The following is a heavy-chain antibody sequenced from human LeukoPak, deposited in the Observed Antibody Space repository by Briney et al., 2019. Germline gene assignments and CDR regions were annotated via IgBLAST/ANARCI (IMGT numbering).Heavy chain of an antibody. J-gene: IGHJ5*02. CDR1: GYTFTGYY. V-gene: IGHV1-46*01. Sequence: ASVKVSCKASGYTFTGYYMHWVRQAPGQGLEWMGIINPSGGSTSYAQKFQGRVTMTRDTSTSTVYMELSSLRSEDTAVYYCARAPYYYDSSGYSRGNWFDPWGQGTLVTVSS. CDR2: INPSGGST. D-gene: IGHD3-22*01. CDR3: ARAPYYYDSSGYSRGNWFDP.